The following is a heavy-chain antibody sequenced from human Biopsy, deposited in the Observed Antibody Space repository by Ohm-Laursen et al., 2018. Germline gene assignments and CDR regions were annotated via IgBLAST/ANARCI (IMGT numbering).Heavy chain of an antibody. V-gene: IGHV1-69*04. CDR2: IVPILGHL. J-gene: IGHJ4*02. D-gene: IGHD3-3*01. Sequence: RISCKVSGGPSSNYAFSWVRQAPGQGLEWVGRIVPILGHLNYAQRFQGRVSITADKSTTYVYMELSRLTSGDTAVYYCAADADGYYTEFDYWGPGTLVTVSS. CDR3: AADADGYYTEFDY. CDR1: GGPSSNYA.